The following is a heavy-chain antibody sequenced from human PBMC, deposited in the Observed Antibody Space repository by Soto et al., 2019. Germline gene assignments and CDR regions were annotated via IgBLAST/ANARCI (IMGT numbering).Heavy chain of an antibody. Sequence: QVQLVESGGGVVQPGRSLRLSCAASGFTFSSYGIHWVRQAPGKGLEWVAVIWYDGSNKYYADSVKGRFTISRDNSKNTLYLQMNSLRAEDTAVYYCARDGLSGSYGDDAFDIWGQGTMVTVSS. CDR1: GFTFSSYG. J-gene: IGHJ3*02. V-gene: IGHV3-33*01. CDR3: ARDGLSGSYGDDAFDI. CDR2: IWYDGSNK. D-gene: IGHD1-26*01.